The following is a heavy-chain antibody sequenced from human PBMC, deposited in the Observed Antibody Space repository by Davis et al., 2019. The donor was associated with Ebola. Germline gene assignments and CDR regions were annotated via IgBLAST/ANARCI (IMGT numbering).Heavy chain of an antibody. CDR3: ARDLGGIQLQAVDDY. CDR2: IIPILGIA. J-gene: IGHJ4*02. V-gene: IGHV1-69*04. Sequence: SVKVSYKASGGTFSSYAISWVRQAPGQGLQWMGRIIPILGIANYAQKFQGRVTITADKSTSTAYMELSSLRSEDTAVYYCARDLGGIQLQAVDDYWGQGTLVTVSS. D-gene: IGHD5-18*01. CDR1: GGTFSSYA.